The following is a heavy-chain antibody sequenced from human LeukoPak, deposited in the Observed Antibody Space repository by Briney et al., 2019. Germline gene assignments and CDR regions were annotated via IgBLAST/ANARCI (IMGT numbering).Heavy chain of an antibody. Sequence: ASVKVSCKASGYTFTNSDINWVRQATGQGLEWMGWMDPNSGNTGYAQKFQGRVTMTRNTSISTAYMELSSLRSEDTAVYYCARENYNSGWNIFDIRGQGTLVTVSS. J-gene: IGHJ3*02. V-gene: IGHV1-8*01. CDR1: GYTFTNSD. CDR3: ARENYNSGWNIFDI. D-gene: IGHD6-19*01. CDR2: MDPNSGNT.